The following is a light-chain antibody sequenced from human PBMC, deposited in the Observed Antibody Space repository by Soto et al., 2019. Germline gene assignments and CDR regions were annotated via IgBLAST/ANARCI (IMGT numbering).Light chain of an antibody. CDR1: ESVSSN. J-gene: IGKJ5*01. Sequence: IVLTQSPGTLSLSPGERTTLSCRASESVSSNLAWYQQKPGLAPRLLIYDASSRATGIPDRFSGSGSGTDFTLTISRLEPEDFAVYYCQQYGSSPPITFGQGTRLEIK. CDR3: QQYGSSPPIT. CDR2: DAS. V-gene: IGKV3D-20*01.